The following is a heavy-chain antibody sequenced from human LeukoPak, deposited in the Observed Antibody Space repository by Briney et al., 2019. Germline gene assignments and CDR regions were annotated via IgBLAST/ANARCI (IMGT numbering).Heavy chain of an antibody. CDR3: ARWFGSYYYYMDV. J-gene: IGHJ6*03. D-gene: IGHD3-16*01. Sequence: SETLSLTCTVSGGSISSYYWSWIRQPPGKGLEWIGYIYTSGSTNYNPSLKSRVTISVDTSKNQFSLRLSSVTAADTAVYYCARWFGSYYYYMDVWGKGTTVTVS. CDR1: GGSISSYY. CDR2: IYTSGST. V-gene: IGHV4-4*09.